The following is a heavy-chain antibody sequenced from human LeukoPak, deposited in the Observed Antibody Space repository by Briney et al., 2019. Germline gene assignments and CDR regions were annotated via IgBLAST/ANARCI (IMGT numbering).Heavy chain of an antibody. Sequence: GRSLRLSCAASGFTFSSYAMHWVRQAPGKGLEWEAVISYDGSNKYYADSVKGRFTISRDNSENTLYLQMNSLRAEDTAVYYCARGTVASGYSYGDYYYYYGMDVWGQGTTVTVSS. V-gene: IGHV3-30-3*01. J-gene: IGHJ6*02. D-gene: IGHD5-18*01. CDR3: ARGTVASGYSYGDYYYYYGMDV. CDR1: GFTFSSYA. CDR2: ISYDGSNK.